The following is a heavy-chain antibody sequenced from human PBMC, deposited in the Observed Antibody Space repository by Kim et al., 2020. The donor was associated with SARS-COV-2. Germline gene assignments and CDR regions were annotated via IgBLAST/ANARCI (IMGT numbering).Heavy chain of an antibody. J-gene: IGHJ6*01. CDR1: GDTYTNNG. V-gene: IGHV1-18*01. D-gene: IGHD6-13*01. CDR3: ASAGLYSTNWRGHFYYGMD. Sequence: ASVKVSCKASGDTYTNNGINWVRQAPGQGLEWMGWVGPYNDSTKYAQNFLGRVTLTTDPSTTTSYMELTRLTSDDTAIYFCASAGLYSTNWRGHFYYGMD. CDR2: VGPYNDST.